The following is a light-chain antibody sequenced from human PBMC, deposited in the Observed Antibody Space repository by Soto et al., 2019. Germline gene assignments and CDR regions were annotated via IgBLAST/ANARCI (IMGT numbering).Light chain of an antibody. CDR2: AAS. V-gene: IGKV1-6*01. J-gene: IGKJ3*01. Sequence: AIQMTQSPSSLSASVGDRVTITCRASQGIRNELGWYQQKPGKAPKVLIYAASSLQSGVPSRFSGSGSGTDFTLTISSLQPEDFATYYCLLNYTYPFTFGPGTKVDIK. CDR1: QGIRNE. CDR3: LLNYTYPFT.